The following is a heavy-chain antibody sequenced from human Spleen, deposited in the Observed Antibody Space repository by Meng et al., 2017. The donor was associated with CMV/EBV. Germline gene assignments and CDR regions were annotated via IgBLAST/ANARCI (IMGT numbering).Heavy chain of an antibody. D-gene: IGHD6-6*01. J-gene: IGHJ6*02. CDR2: LYSGGST. CDR3: ARDYSSSSKGMDV. CDR1: GFTVSTNY. Sequence: GGSLRLSCAASGFTVSTNYMNWVRQAPGKGLEWVSVLYSGGSTYYADSVKGRFTISRDNSKNTLYLQMNSLRADDTAVYYCARDYSSSSKGMDVWGQGTTVTVSS. V-gene: IGHV3-53*01.